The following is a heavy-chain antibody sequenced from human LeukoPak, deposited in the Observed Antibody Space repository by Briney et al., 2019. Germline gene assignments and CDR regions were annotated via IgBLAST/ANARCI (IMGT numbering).Heavy chain of an antibody. V-gene: IGHV4-39*07. CDR3: AREGSYYVFDY. J-gene: IGHJ4*02. D-gene: IGHD1-26*01. Sequence: SETLSLTCSVSGGSISSSSYYWGWIRQPPGKGLEWIGSIYYSGSTYYNPSLKSRVTISVDTSKNQFSLKLSSVTAADTAVYYCAREGSYYVFDYWGQGTLVTVSS. CDR1: GGSISSSSYY. CDR2: IYYSGST.